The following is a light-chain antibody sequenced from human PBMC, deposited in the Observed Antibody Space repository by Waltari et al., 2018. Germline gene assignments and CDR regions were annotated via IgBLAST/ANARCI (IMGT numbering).Light chain of an antibody. CDR1: QAISTY. CDR3: QQSYGSPFT. CDR2: DAS. Sequence: DIQMTQSPSSLSASVGDRVTITCRASQAISTYLNWYQQRPGKPPKVLIYDASSLQSGVPLRFSGSGSGTDFTLIISSLQPEDFATYYCQQSYGSPFTFGPGTKVDIK. V-gene: IGKV1-39*01. J-gene: IGKJ3*01.